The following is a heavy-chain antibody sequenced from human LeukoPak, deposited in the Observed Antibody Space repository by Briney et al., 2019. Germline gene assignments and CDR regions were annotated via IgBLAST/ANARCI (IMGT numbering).Heavy chain of an antibody. CDR3: AKGEGAYDSLDY. CDR2: IRYDGSNK. Sequence: GGSLRLSCAASGFTFSSYAMTWVRQAPGKGLEWVAFIRYDGSNKYYADSVKGRFTISRDNSKNTLYLQMNSLRAEDTAVYYCAKGEGAYDSLDYWGQGTLVTVSS. J-gene: IGHJ4*02. V-gene: IGHV3-30*02. D-gene: IGHD3-22*01. CDR1: GFTFSSYA.